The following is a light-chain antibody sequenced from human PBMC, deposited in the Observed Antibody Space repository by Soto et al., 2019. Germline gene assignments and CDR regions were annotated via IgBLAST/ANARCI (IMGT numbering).Light chain of an antibody. CDR3: QQYNDWPRT. CDR2: ASS. Sequence: EIVMTQSPAILSVSPGERATLSCRASQNINRNLAWYQQKPGQTPRLLIYASSTRATDIPVRFSGSGSGTEFTLTISGLQSEDCAIYHCQQYNDWPRTFGQGTKVEIK. CDR1: QNINRN. V-gene: IGKV3-15*01. J-gene: IGKJ1*01.